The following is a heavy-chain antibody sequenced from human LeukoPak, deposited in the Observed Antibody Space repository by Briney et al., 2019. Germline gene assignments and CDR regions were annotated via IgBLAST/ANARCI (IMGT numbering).Heavy chain of an antibody. D-gene: IGHD2-21*01. J-gene: IGHJ3*02. Sequence: GGSLRLSCAASGFTFSNNALSCVRQAPGKGLEWVSVISGSGGSTYYADSVKGRFTISRDNSKNTLYLQMDSLRAGDTAVYYCARGRLRVIDAFDIWGQGTMVTVSS. V-gene: IGHV3-23*01. CDR1: GFTFSNNA. CDR3: ARGRLRVIDAFDI. CDR2: ISGSGGST.